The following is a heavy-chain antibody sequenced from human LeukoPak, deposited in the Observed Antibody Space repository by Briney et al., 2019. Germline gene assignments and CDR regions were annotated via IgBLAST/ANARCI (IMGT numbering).Heavy chain of an antibody. J-gene: IGHJ4*02. Sequence: GGSLRLPCAASGFTFSSYALRWVRQAPGKGLEWGAVISSDGITKYYAEYVKGRITITRDESMSTLYLQMNSLRAEDTAVFYCARVSIFGVVIPPDFWGQGTLVTVSS. CDR2: ISSDGITK. CDR1: GFTFSSYA. D-gene: IGHD3-3*01. V-gene: IGHV3-30*01. CDR3: ARVSIFGVVIPPDF.